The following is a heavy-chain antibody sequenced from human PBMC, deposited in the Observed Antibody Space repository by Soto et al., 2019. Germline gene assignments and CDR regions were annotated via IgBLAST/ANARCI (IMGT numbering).Heavy chain of an antibody. J-gene: IGHJ4*02. CDR2: ISTHNGNT. Sequence: QVQLVQSGAEVKKPGASVKVSCKASGYTFTTYAISWVRQAPGQGLEWMGRISTHNGNTKYAQKLQGRVTMTTDTSTSTAYMELRSLRSDDTAVYYCARDPQYSTSSQVFDSWGQGTLVTVSS. CDR3: ARDPQYSTSSQVFDS. D-gene: IGHD6-6*01. V-gene: IGHV1-18*01. CDR1: GYTFTTYA.